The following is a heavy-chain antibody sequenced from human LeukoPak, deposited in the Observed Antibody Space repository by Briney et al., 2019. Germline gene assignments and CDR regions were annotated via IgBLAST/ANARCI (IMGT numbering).Heavy chain of an antibody. J-gene: IGHJ4*02. D-gene: IGHD3-16*01. CDR3: ARHYTGSDYVWGSYPDY. Sequence: PSETLSLTCTVSGVSISSSSYYWGWVRQAPGKGLEWIGSIYYSGSTYYNPSLKSRVTISVDTSKNQFSLKLSSVTAADTAVYYCARHYTGSDYVWGSYPDYWGQGTLVTVSS. CDR2: IYYSGST. CDR1: GVSISSSSYY. V-gene: IGHV4-39*01.